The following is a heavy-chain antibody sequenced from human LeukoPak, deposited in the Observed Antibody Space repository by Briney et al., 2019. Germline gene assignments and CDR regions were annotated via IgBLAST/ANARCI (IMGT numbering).Heavy chain of an antibody. CDR3: AKGETYDFWSGYAFDI. Sequence: PEGSLRLSCAASGFMFSDEYMSWIRQAPGKGLEWVSYISNSGDFIAYADSVKGRFTISRDNAKNSLFLQMNSLRAEDTAVYYCAKGETYDFWSGYAFDIWGQGTMVTVSS. CDR1: GFMFSDEY. D-gene: IGHD3-3*01. J-gene: IGHJ3*02. CDR2: ISNSGDFI. V-gene: IGHV3-11*01.